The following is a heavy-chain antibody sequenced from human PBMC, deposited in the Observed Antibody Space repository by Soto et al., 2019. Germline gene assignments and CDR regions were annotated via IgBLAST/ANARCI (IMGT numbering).Heavy chain of an antibody. CDR1: GFIFSNYA. D-gene: IGHD3-9*01. Sequence: QMQLVESGGGVVQPGNSLRLSCAASGFIFSNYAMHWFRQAPGKGLEWVALISYDGRYIYYADSVKGRFAISRDNSKKTVELLMNSLRREDTAVYYCARDVTDYVLDVWGQGTTVNVSS. V-gene: IGHV3-30*03. CDR3: ARDVTDYVLDV. CDR2: ISYDGRYI. J-gene: IGHJ6*02.